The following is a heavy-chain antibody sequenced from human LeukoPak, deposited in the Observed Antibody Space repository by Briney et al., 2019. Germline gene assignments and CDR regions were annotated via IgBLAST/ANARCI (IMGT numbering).Heavy chain of an antibody. CDR1: GDTFSSYA. CDR2: IIPIFGTA. Sequence: SVKVSCKASGDTFSSYAISWVRQAPGQGLEWMGGIIPIFGTANYAQKFQGRVTITADESTSTAYMELTSLRSEDTAVYYCARGRMAGTYVFDYWGQGTLVTVSS. V-gene: IGHV1-69*13. CDR3: ARGRMAGTYVFDY. D-gene: IGHD6-19*01. J-gene: IGHJ4*02.